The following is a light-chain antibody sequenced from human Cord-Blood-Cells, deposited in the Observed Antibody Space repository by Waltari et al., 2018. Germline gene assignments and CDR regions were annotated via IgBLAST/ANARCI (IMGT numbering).Light chain of an antibody. CDR3: SSYTSTSTWV. Sequence: QSALTQPASVSGSPGQSITISCTGTSSDVGGYNYVSWYQQHPGKAPKLMIYDVSNRPSRVSYRFSGAMSRNPASLTIPVLQAGDRADYYCSSYTSTSTWVFGGGTKLTVL. J-gene: IGLJ3*02. CDR1: SSDVGGYNY. V-gene: IGLV2-14*03. CDR2: DVS.